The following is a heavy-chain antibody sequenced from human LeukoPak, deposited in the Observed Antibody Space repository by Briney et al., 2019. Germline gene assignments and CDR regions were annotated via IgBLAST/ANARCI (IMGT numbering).Heavy chain of an antibody. CDR1: GFTFSSFA. J-gene: IGHJ4*02. V-gene: IGHV3-23*01. Sequence: PGGSLRLSCAASGFTFSSFAMTWVRLAPGKGLEWVSGISGSGITTYYADSVEGRFTISRDHSKNTLFLQMNSLGAEDTAVYYCAKNYYDSSGYYYGEDYWGQGTLVTVSS. CDR3: AKNYYDSSGYYYGEDY. D-gene: IGHD3-22*01. CDR2: ISGSGITT.